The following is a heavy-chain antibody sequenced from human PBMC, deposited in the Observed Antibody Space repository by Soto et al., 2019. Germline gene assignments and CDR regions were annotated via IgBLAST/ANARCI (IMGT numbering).Heavy chain of an antibody. CDR2: INHSGST. CDR3: ARGPPVLLWFGDNRGRFDP. J-gene: IGHJ5*02. D-gene: IGHD3-10*01. CDR1: GGSFSGYY. Sequence: QVQLQQWGAGLLKPSETLSLTCAVYGGSFSGYYWSWIRQPPGKGLEWIGEINHSGSTNYNPSLKSRVTISVDTSKNQFSLKLSSVTAADTAVYYCARGPPVLLWFGDNRGRFDPWGQGTLVTVSS. V-gene: IGHV4-34*01.